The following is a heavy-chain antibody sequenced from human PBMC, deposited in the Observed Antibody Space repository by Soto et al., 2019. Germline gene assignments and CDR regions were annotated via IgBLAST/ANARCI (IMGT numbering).Heavy chain of an antibody. D-gene: IGHD6-13*01. J-gene: IGHJ5*02. CDR2: IYYSGST. CDR1: GGSISSGDYY. V-gene: IGHV4-30-4*01. CDR3: VRAVPRTHSSSWYSNWFDP. Sequence: SETLSLPCTVSGGSISSGDYYWSWIRQPPGKGLEWIGYIYYSGSTYYNPSLKSRVTISVDTSKNQFSLKLSSVTAADTAVYYCVRAVPRTHSSSWYSNWFDPWGQGTLVTVSS.